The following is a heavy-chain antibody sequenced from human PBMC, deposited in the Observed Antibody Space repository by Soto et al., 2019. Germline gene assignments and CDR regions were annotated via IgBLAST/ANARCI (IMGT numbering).Heavy chain of an antibody. CDR2: ILPIFGTS. CDR3: ARGDRYPKFSFCGGMDA. CDR1: GGTFSSYS. D-gene: IGHD2-21*01. V-gene: IGHV1-69*01. J-gene: IGHJ6*02. Sequence: QVQLVQSGAEVKKPGSSVKVSCKASGGTFSSYSISWVRQAPGQGLEWMGAILPIFGTSHYAQNFQGRVTITANESTTTVYMEITSLRYDDTVVYYCARGDRYPKFSFCGGMDAWGQWTTVTVSS.